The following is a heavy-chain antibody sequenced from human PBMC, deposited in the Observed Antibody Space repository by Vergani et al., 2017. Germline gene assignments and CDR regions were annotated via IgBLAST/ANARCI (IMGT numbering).Heavy chain of an antibody. CDR2: INIGGRT. D-gene: IGHD4-17*01. J-gene: IGHJ4*02. V-gene: IGHV3-66*02. CDR3: AKLQGTVTTSVGH. CDR1: SFSVSSHY. Sequence: LVESGGGLVQPGGSLRLSCAASSFSVSSHYMTWVRQAPGKGLEWVSTINIGGRTSYADSVKGRFTISRDNSKNTLYLQMNSLRAEDTAVYYCAKLQGTVTTSVGHWGQGTLVTVSS.